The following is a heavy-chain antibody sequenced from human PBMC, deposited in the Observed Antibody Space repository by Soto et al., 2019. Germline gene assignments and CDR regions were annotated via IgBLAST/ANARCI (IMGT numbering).Heavy chain of an antibody. D-gene: IGHD2-8*01. J-gene: IGHJ4*01. CDR1: GLTVSDAW. V-gene: IGHV3-15*07. Sequence: EVQLVESGGTLVKPGESLRLSCVVSGLTVSDAWMHWVRQAPGKGLEWVGRIKSKISGGTVDHAGPVKGRFTVSRDDSKNTLFLQMNSLKTEDTAVYYCATEHAENGYWGHGTLVTVSS. CDR3: ATEHAENGY. CDR2: IKSKISGGTV.